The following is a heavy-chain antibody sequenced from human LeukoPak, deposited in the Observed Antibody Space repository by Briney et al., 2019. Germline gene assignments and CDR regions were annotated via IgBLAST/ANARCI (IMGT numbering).Heavy chain of an antibody. CDR3: ARDRHDTPGYYGTGDY. CDR1: GGSFSGYY. Sequence: SETLSLTCAVYGGSFSGYYWSWIRQPPGKGLEWIGEINHSGSTNYNPSLKSRVTISVDTSKNQFSLKLSSVTAADTAVYYCARDRHDTPGYYGTGDYWGQGTLVTVSS. CDR2: INHSGST. D-gene: IGHD3-22*01. J-gene: IGHJ4*02. V-gene: IGHV4-34*01.